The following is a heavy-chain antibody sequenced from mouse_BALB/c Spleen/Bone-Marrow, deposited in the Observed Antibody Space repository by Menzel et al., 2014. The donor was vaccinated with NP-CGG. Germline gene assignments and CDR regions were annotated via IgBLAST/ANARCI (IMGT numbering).Heavy chain of an antibody. CDR2: INPDSSTI. Sequence: EVKVEESGGGLVQPGGSLKLPCAASGFDFSRYWMSWVRQAPGKGLEWIGEINPDSSTINYAPSLKDKFILSRDNAKNTLYLQMSKVRSDDTALYYCARLSYYGRFAYWGQGTLVTVSA. J-gene: IGHJ3*01. CDR3: ARLSYYGRFAY. CDR1: GFDFSRYW. D-gene: IGHD1-1*01. V-gene: IGHV4-1*02.